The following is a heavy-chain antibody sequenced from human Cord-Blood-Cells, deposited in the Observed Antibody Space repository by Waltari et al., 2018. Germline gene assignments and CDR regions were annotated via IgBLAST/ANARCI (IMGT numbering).Heavy chain of an antibody. CDR1: GGTFSSYA. Sequence: QVQLVQSGAEVKKPGSSVKVSCKASGGTFSSYAISWVRQAPGQGLEWMGGIIPIFGTANYAQKFQGRVTITADESTSTAYMELSSLRSEDTAVYYCARGSPYCSGGSCYSGWFDPWGQGTLATVSS. CDR3: ARGSPYCSGGSCYSGWFDP. J-gene: IGHJ5*02. V-gene: IGHV1-69*01. D-gene: IGHD2-15*01. CDR2: IIPIFGTA.